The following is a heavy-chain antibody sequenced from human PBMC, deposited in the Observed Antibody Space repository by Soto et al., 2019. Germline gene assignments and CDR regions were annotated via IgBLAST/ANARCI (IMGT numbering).Heavy chain of an antibody. CDR2: INPSGGGT. V-gene: IGHV1-46*03. D-gene: IGHD3-9*01. CDR1: GYTFTSYY. J-gene: IGHJ4*02. CDR3: ARGGELQSFDWPQYDY. Sequence: ASVKVSCKASGYTFTSYYMHWVRQAPGQGLEWMGIINPSGGGTSYAQKFQGRVTMTRDTSTSTVYMELSSLRSEDTAVYYCARGGELQSFDWPQYDYWGQGTLVTVSS.